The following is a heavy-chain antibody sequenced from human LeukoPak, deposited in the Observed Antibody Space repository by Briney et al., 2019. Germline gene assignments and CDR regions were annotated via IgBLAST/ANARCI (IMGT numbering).Heavy chain of an antibody. V-gene: IGHV4-34*01. CDR2: INHSGST. D-gene: IGHD3-3*01. Sequence: SETLSLTCAVYGGSFSDYYWSWIRQPPGKGLEWIGEINHSGSTNYNPSLKSRVTISVDTSKNQFSLKLSSVTAADTAVYYCARGLTYYDFWSGPSGDYWGQGTLVTVSS. CDR3: ARGLTYYDFWSGPSGDY. J-gene: IGHJ4*02. CDR1: GGSFSDYY.